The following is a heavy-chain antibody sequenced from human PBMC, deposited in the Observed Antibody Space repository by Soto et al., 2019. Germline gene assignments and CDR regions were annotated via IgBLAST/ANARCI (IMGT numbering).Heavy chain of an antibody. V-gene: IGHV4-39*01. D-gene: IGHD3-10*01. CDR3: ARLSASGSGGFDA. Sequence: SETLSLTCAVSGGSVSSSSDHLGWIRQPPGKGLEWIGSISNTGSTYYGPSLKSRVTISVDTPKNQVSLRLSSVTAAYTVVYYCARLSASGSGGFDAWGQGTEVTVSS. CDR1: GGSVSSSSDH. CDR2: ISNTGST. J-gene: IGHJ3*01.